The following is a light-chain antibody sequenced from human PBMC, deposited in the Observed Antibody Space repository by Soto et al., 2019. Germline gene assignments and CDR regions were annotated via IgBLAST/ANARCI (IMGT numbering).Light chain of an antibody. V-gene: IGKV3-11*01. CDR3: HQRQSWPRT. CDR1: QYINTR. CDR2: QTS. J-gene: IGKJ1*01. Sequence: EIVLPQSQATLSSFPGDRVTLYCRDSQYINTRLDWYHHRPVQSPSLLIYQTSLSAAGIPARFSASGSGTDFTLTISDVQPEDFALYYCHQRQSWPRTFGQGTKVDIK.